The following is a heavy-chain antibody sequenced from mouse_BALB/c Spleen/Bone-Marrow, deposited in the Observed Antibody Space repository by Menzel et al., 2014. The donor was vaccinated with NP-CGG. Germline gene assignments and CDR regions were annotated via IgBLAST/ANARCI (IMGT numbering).Heavy chain of an antibody. CDR3: ARSGYDYENY. Sequence: QVQLQQQSGPELVKPGASVKISCKASGYAFSSSWMNWVKQRPGQGLEWIGRIYPGDGDTNYNGKFKGKATLTADKSSSTAYMQLSSLTSVDSAVYFCARSGYDYENYWGQGTTLTVSS. CDR2: IYPGDGDT. V-gene: IGHV1-82*01. D-gene: IGHD2-4*01. CDR1: GYAFSSSW. J-gene: IGHJ2*01.